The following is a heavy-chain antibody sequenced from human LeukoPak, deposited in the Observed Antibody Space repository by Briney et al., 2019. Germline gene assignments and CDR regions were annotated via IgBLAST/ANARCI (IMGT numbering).Heavy chain of an antibody. CDR1: GGSISSRSYY. J-gene: IGHJ3*02. D-gene: IGHD6-6*01. V-gene: IGHV4-39*01. CDR2: IYYSGST. CDR3: ARLEGRPKDAFDI. Sequence: SETLSLTCTVSGGSISSRSYYWGCIRQPPGNGLEWIGSIYYSGSTYYHPSLKSRVTISVDTSKNQFSLKLNSVTAADTAVCYCARLEGRPKDAFDIWGQGTMVTVSS.